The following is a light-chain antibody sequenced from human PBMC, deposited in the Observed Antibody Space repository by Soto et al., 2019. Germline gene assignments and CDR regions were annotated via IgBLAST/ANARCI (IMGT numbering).Light chain of an antibody. J-gene: IGKJ1*01. V-gene: IGKV3-20*01. CDR2: GAS. Sequence: EIVLTQSPGTLSRXPXXXXAXXXRASQSVSNNYLAWYQQKPGQAPRLLIYGASNRATGIPDRFSGSGSGTDFTLTISRLEPEDFAVYYCQQYGSSGTFGQGTKVDIK. CDR3: QQYGSSGT. CDR1: QSVSNNY.